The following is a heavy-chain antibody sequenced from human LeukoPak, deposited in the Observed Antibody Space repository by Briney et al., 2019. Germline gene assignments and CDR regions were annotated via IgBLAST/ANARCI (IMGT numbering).Heavy chain of an antibody. CDR2: IKEDGSDK. Sequence: GGSLRLSCAASGFTFSTYWMKWVRQAPGEGLEWVASIKEDGSDKYYVDSVKGRFSISRDNAKNSLYLQMNSLRTEDAAVYYCANGGHYNFDYWGQGTLVTVSS. CDR1: GFTFSTYW. V-gene: IGHV3-7*01. D-gene: IGHD4-23*01. CDR3: ANGGHYNFDY. J-gene: IGHJ4*02.